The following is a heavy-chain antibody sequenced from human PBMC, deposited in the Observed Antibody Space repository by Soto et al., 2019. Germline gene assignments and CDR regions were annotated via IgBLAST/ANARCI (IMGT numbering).Heavy chain of an antibody. D-gene: IGHD6-13*01. Sequence: PGGSLRLSCAASGFTFSSYAMSWVRQAPGKGLEWVSAISGSGGSTYYADSVKGRFTISRDNSKNTLYLQMNSLRAEDTAVYYCAKLRGLSSSWYPFDYWGQGTLVTVSS. J-gene: IGHJ4*02. CDR3: AKLRGLSSSWYPFDY. CDR1: GFTFSSYA. V-gene: IGHV3-23*01. CDR2: ISGSGGST.